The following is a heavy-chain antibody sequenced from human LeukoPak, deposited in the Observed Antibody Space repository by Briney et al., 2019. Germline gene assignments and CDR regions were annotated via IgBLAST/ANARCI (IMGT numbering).Heavy chain of an antibody. CDR2: IYAGGTA. J-gene: IGHJ4*02. CDR1: GGSISNYY. D-gene: IGHD6-19*01. V-gene: IGHV4-4*07. CDR3: TREPVP. Sequence: SETLSLTCTVSGGSISNYYWSWIGQPAGKGLEWNGRIYAGGTASYNPSLKSRVTMSADMSKNQLSLKLTSVTAADTAVYYCTREPVPWGQGTLVTVSS.